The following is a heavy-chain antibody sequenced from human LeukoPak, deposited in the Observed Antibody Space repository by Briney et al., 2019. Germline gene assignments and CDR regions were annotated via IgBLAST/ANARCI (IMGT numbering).Heavy chain of an antibody. J-gene: IGHJ5*02. CDR3: ARWYSSGWYGSWFDP. CDR2: INPNSGGT. V-gene: IGHV1-2*02. Sequence: ASVKVSCKASGYTFTGYYMHWVRQAPGQGLEWMGWINPNSGGTNYAQKFQGRVTMTRDTSISTAYMELSSLRSEDTAVYYCARWYSSGWYGSWFDPWGQGTLVTVSS. D-gene: IGHD6-19*01. CDR1: GYTFTGYY.